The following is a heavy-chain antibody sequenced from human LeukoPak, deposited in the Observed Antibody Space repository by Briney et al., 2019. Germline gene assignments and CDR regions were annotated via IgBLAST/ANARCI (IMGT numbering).Heavy chain of an antibody. J-gene: IGHJ4*02. CDR3: ARDRGYYDSSGYYAYYFDY. CDR2: IYTSGST. V-gene: IGHV4-61*02. Sequence: PSQTLSLTCTVSGGSISSGSYYWSWIRRPAGKGLEWIGRIYTSGSTNYNPSLKGRVTISVDTSKNQFSLKLSSVTAADTAVYYCARDRGYYDSSGYYAYYFDYWGQGTLVTVSS. CDR1: GGSISSGSYY. D-gene: IGHD3-22*01.